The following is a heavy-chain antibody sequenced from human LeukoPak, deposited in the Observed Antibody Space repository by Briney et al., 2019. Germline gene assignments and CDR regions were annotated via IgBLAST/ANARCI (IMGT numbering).Heavy chain of an antibody. CDR1: GFTFSSYS. Sequence: PGGSLRLSCAASGFTFSSYSMNWVRQAPGKGLEWVGRIKSKTDGGTTDYAAPVKGRFTISRDDSKNTLYLQMNSLKTEDTAVYYCTTIHPGSYYDYWGQGTLVTVSS. D-gene: IGHD1-26*01. CDR2: IKSKTDGGTT. J-gene: IGHJ4*02. V-gene: IGHV3-15*01. CDR3: TTIHPGSYYDY.